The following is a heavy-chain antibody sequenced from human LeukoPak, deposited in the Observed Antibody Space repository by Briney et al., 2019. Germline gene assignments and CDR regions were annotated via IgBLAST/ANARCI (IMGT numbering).Heavy chain of an antibody. V-gene: IGHV1-18*01. J-gene: IGHJ4*02. CDR3: ARDRLSLIEVPGRFFDY. CDR2: ISAYNGNT. Sequence: SSVKVSCKASGYSFTNHGINWVRQAAGQGLEWMGWISAYNGNTNYAQNLHARVTMTTDTSTSTAYMELRSLRSDDTAMYFCARDRLSLIEVPGRFFDYWGQGTLVTVSS. CDR1: GYSFTNHG. D-gene: IGHD6-19*01.